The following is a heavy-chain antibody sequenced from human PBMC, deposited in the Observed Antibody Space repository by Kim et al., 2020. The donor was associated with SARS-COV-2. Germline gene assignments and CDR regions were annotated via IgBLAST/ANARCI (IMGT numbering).Heavy chain of an antibody. CDR3: AKSRSYERTWGGFDY. Sequence: GGSLRLSCAASGFTFSSYAMHWVRQAPGKGLEWVAVIWYDGSNKYYADSVKGRFTISRDNSKNTLYLQMNSLRAEDTAVYYCAKSRSYERTWGGFDYWGQGTLVTVSS. D-gene: IGHD3-16*01. CDR1: GFTFSSYA. J-gene: IGHJ4*02. CDR2: IWYDGSNK. V-gene: IGHV3-33*06.